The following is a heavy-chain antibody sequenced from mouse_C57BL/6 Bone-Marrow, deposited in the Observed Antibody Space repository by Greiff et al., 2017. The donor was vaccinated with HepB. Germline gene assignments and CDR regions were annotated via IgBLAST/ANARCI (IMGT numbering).Heavy chain of an antibody. D-gene: IGHD3-2*02. CDR3: ARGISAWFAY. Sequence: EVKLVESGGGLVKPGGSLKLSCAASGFTFSSYAMSWVRQTPEKRLEWVATISDGGSYTYYPDNVKGRFTISRDNAKKNLYLQMSHLKSEDTAMYYCARGISAWFAYWGQGTLVTVSA. CDR1: GFTFSSYA. CDR2: ISDGGSYT. J-gene: IGHJ3*01. V-gene: IGHV5-4*03.